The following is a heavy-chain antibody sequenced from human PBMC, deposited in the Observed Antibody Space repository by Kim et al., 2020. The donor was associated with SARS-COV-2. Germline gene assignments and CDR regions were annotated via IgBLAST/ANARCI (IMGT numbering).Heavy chain of an antibody. V-gene: IGHV3-23*01. Sequence: GGSLRLSCAASGFTFRTCAMTWVRQAPGKGLEWVSATSGSGGNTFYADSVKGRFTISRDNSKKTLYRQKNSLSADDTAVYSCAKEHSSSWGTLDYWGQG. CDR1: GFTFRTCA. CDR2: TSGSGGNT. J-gene: IGHJ4*02. CDR3: AKEHSSSWGTLDY. D-gene: IGHD6-6*01.